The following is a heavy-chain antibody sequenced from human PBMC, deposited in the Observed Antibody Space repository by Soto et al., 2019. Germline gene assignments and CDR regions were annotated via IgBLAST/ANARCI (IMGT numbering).Heavy chain of an antibody. CDR1: GYTFTSYG. J-gene: IGHJ4*02. CDR3: ARDAVPFVVYTLSNFDY. CDR2: ISAYNGNT. Sequence: ASVKVSCKASGYTFTSYGISLVRQAPGQGLEWMGWISAYNGNTNYAQKLQGRVTMTTDTSTSTAYMELRSLRSDDTAVYYCARDAVPFVVYTLSNFDYWGQGTLVTVSS. D-gene: IGHD2-15*01. V-gene: IGHV1-18*01.